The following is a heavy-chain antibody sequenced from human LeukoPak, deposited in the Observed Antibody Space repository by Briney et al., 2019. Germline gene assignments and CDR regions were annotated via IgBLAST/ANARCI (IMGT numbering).Heavy chain of an antibody. D-gene: IGHD6-6*01. CDR1: GFTFSSYW. CDR2: IKKDGSEK. J-gene: IGHJ4*02. Sequence: GGSLRLSCAASGFTFSSYWMSWVRQAPGKGLEWVANIKKDGSEKYYVDSVKGRFTISRDNAKNSLYLQINSLRAEDTAVYYCARDRIAARPYYFDYWGQGTLVTVSS. CDR3: ARDRIAARPYYFDY. V-gene: IGHV3-7*01.